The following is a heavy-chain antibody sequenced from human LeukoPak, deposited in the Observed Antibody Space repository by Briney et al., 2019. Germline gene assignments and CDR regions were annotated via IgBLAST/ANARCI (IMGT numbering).Heavy chain of an antibody. CDR2: ITSSRSYI. D-gene: IGHD3-22*01. CDR3: ARDYYDSSGYYYLAY. Sequence: PGGSLRLSCAASGFTFSSYSMNWVRQAPGKGLEWVSSITSSRSYIYYADSVKGRFTISRDNAKNSLYLQMNSLRAEDTAVYYCARDYYDSSGYYYLAYWGQGTLVTVSS. CDR1: GFTFSSYS. V-gene: IGHV3-21*01. J-gene: IGHJ4*02.